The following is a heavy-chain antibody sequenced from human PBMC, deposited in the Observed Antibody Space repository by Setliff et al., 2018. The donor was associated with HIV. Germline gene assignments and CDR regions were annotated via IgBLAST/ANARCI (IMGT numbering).Heavy chain of an antibody. CDR2: INAYKGNT. V-gene: IGHV1-18*04. CDR1: GYNFLAYG. J-gene: IGHJ5*02. Sequence: GASVKVSCKASGYNFLAYGFSWVRQAPGQGFEWMGWINAYKGNTFYAQNLQDMVTMTTDTSTDTVYMELRSLRSDNTAVYFCARGGPARVALLYWFDPWGQGTLVTASS. D-gene: IGHD2-21*01. CDR3: ARGGPARVALLYWFDP.